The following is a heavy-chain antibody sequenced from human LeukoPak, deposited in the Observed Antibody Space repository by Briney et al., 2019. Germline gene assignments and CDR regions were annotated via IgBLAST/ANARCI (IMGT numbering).Heavy chain of an antibody. CDR2: ISYDGGYQ. V-gene: IGHV3-30-3*01. Sequence: GGSLRLSCAASGFTFSPYAMHWVRQAPGKGLEWVAVISYDGGYQYYGESVKGRFTVSRDNSNNTLYLQVNSLRVEDTAIYYCTRGKQLVSDYWGQGTLVTVSS. CDR1: GFTFSPYA. CDR3: TRGKQLVSDY. D-gene: IGHD3-10*01. J-gene: IGHJ4*02.